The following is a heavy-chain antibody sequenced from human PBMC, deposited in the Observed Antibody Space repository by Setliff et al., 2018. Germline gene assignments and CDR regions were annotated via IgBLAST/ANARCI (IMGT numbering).Heavy chain of an antibody. J-gene: IGHJ4*02. Sequence: GASVKVSCKASGLTFTTFSISWVRQAPGQGLEWMGRIIPMFGTTNYAQNFQGRVTITADESTTTAYMELSSLRSDDTAVYYCAREKFYYDGSGYYFDYWGQGTLVTVSS. CDR1: GLTFTTFS. CDR2: IIPMFGTT. V-gene: IGHV1-69*13. D-gene: IGHD3-22*01. CDR3: AREKFYYDGSGYYFDY.